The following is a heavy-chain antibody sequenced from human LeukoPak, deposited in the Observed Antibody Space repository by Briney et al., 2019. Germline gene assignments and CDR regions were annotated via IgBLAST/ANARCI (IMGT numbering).Heavy chain of an antibody. Sequence: GGSLRLSCDVSGFTFSMYWMTWVRQAPGKGLEWVAVISYDGSNKYYADSVKGRFTISRDNSKNTLYLQMNSLRAEDTAVYYCARETFYYYDSSGYFDYWGQGTLVTVSS. V-gene: IGHV3-30*03. CDR3: ARETFYYYDSSGYFDY. CDR2: ISYDGSNK. J-gene: IGHJ4*02. CDR1: GFTFSMYW. D-gene: IGHD3-22*01.